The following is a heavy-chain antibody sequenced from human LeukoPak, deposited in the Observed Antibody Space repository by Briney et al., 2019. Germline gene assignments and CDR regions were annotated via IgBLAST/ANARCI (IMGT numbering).Heavy chain of an antibody. CDR1: GYTFTNYG. J-gene: IGHJ4*02. CDR3: ARDCIGCHGFDY. V-gene: IGHV1-18*01. CDR2: VSAYGDNT. D-gene: IGHD2-15*01. Sequence: ASVKVSCKASGYTFTNYGVTWVRQAPGQRLEGIRWVSAYGDNTNYVQKIQGRVTMTTDTSTSTAYMELRSLRSDDTAVYYCARDCIGCHGFDYWGQGTLVTVSS.